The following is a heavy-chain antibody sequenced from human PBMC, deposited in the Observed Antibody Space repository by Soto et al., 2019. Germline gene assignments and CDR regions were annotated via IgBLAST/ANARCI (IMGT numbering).Heavy chain of an antibody. Sequence: EVQLLESGGGLVQPGGSLRLSCAASGFTFSSYAMSWVRQAPGKGLEWVSAISGSGGSTYYADSVKGRFTISRDNSKNTLYLQMNSLRAEDTAVYYCAKARAACPSYYYYMDVWGKGTTVTVSS. J-gene: IGHJ6*03. CDR3: AKARAACPSYYYYMDV. CDR2: ISGSGGST. D-gene: IGHD6-6*01. V-gene: IGHV3-23*01. CDR1: GFTFSSYA.